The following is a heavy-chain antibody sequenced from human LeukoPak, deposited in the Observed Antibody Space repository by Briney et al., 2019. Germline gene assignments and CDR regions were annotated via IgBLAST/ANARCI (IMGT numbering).Heavy chain of an antibody. CDR1: GYSFTSYW. J-gene: IGHJ3*02. CDR3: ATPGEVYSGFDAFDI. D-gene: IGHD6-6*01. Sequence: GESLKISCKGSGYSFTSYWIGWVRQMPGKGLEWMGIIYPGDSDTRYSPSFQGQVTISADKSISTAYLQWSSLKASDTAMYYRATPGEVYSGFDAFDICGQATMVTVSS. V-gene: IGHV5-51*01. CDR2: IYPGDSDT.